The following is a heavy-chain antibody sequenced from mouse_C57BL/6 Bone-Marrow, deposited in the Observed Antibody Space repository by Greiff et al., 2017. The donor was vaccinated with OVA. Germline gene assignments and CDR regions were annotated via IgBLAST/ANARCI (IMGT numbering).Heavy chain of an antibody. CDR3: ARNYYYGSSPFPWFAY. V-gene: IGHV2-9-1*01. Sequence: QVQLKESGPGLVAPSQSLSITCTVSGFSLTSYAISWVRQPPGKGLEWLGVIWTGGGTNYNSALKSRLSISKDDSKSQVFLKMNSLQTDDTARYYCARNYYYGSSPFPWFAYWGQGTLVTVSA. CDR1: GFSLTSYA. CDR2: IWTGGGT. J-gene: IGHJ3*01. D-gene: IGHD1-1*01.